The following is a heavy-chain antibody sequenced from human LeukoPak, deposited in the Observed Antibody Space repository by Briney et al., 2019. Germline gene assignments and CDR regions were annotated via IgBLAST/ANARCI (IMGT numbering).Heavy chain of an antibody. J-gene: IGHJ3*02. D-gene: IGHD3-22*01. CDR3: AKTDKPPMIVVVIRVDAFDI. V-gene: IGHV3-23*01. CDR2: ISGSGGST. Sequence: GGSLRLSCAASGFTFSSYAMSWVRQAPGKGLEWVSAISGSGGSTYYADSVKGRFTISRDNSKNTLYLQMNSLRAEDTAVYYCAKTDKPPMIVVVIRVDAFDIWGQGTMVTVSS. CDR1: GFTFSSYA.